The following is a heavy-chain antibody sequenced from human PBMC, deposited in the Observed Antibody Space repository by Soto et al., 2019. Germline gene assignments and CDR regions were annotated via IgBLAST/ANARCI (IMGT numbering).Heavy chain of an antibody. CDR3: ARTSGVALDY. D-gene: IGHD3-10*01. CDR1: GFTFITYS. Sequence: EVQLVESGGGLVQPGGSLKLSCAASGFTFITYSMNWVRQAPGKGLEWVSYISSGSGTIYYGDSVKGRFTISRDNAKNSLYLQMNSLRAEDTAVYYCARTSGVALDYWGQGTLVTVSS. V-gene: IGHV3-48*01. J-gene: IGHJ4*02. CDR2: ISSGSGTI.